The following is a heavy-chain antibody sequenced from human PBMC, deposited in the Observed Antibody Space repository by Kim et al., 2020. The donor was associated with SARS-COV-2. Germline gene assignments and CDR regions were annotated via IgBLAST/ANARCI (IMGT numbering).Heavy chain of an antibody. CDR2: ISSSSSYT. V-gene: IGHV3-11*03. CDR3: ARNSDILTGYSPTPSDY. J-gene: IGHJ4*02. Sequence: GGSLRLSCAASGFTFSDYYMSWIRQAPGKGLEWVSYISSSSSYTNYADSVKGRFTISRDNAKNSLYLQMNSLRAEDSAVYYYARNSDILTGYSPTPSDYWGQGTLVTVSS. CDR1: GFTFSDYY. D-gene: IGHD3-9*01.